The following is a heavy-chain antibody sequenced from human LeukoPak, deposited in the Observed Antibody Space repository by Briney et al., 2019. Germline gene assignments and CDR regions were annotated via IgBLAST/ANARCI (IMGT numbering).Heavy chain of an antibody. J-gene: IGHJ4*02. V-gene: IGHV5-51*01. CDR1: GYSFTSYW. CDR3: ARLGWGECSGTSCPSGTDSYYFDY. CDR2: IYPGDSDT. D-gene: IGHD2-2*01. Sequence: GESLKISCKGSGYSFTSYWIGWVRQMPGKGLEWMGIIYPGDSDTRYSPSFQGQVTISADKSISTAYLQWSSLKASDTAMYYCARLGWGECSGTSCPSGTDSYYFDYWGQGTLVTVSS.